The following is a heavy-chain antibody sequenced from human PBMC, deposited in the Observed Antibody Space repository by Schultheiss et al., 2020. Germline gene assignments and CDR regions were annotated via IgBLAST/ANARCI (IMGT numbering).Heavy chain of an antibody. D-gene: IGHD3-16*02. V-gene: IGHV1-18*01. CDR1: GTFSSYA. CDR3: ARGSYPDSFDI. J-gene: IGHJ3*02. CDR2: IIPNSGGT. Sequence: ASVKVSCKASGTFSSYAISWVRQAPGQGLEWMGGIIPNSGGTNYAQKFQGRVTMTTDTSTSTAYMELRSLRSDDTAVYYCARGSYPDSFDIWGQGTMVTVSS.